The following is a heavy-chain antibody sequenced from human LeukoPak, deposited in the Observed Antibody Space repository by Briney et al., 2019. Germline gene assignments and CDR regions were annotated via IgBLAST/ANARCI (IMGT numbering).Heavy chain of an antibody. CDR3: ARVSEYSSSWADWYFDL. CDR2: IYYSGST. Sequence: SETLSLTCTVSGGSISSYYWSWIRQPPGKGLEWIGYIYYSGSTNYNPSLKSRVTISVDTSKNQFSLKLSSATAADTAVYYCARVSEYSSSWADWYFDLWGRGTLVTVSS. D-gene: IGHD6-13*01. J-gene: IGHJ2*01. CDR1: GGSISSYY. V-gene: IGHV4-59*01.